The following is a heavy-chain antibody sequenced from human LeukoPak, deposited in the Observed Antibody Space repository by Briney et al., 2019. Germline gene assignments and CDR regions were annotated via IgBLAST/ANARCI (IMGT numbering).Heavy chain of an antibody. V-gene: IGHV3-30*03. J-gene: IGHJ6*03. Sequence: GGTLRLSCAASGFTFSSYGMSWVRQAPGKGLEWVAVISYDGSNKYYADSVKGRFTISRDNSKNTLYLQMNSLRAEDTAVYYCARRYGWSYYYYMDVWGKGTTVTISS. D-gene: IGHD3-10*01. CDR1: GFTFSSYG. CDR3: ARRYGWSYYYYMDV. CDR2: ISYDGSNK.